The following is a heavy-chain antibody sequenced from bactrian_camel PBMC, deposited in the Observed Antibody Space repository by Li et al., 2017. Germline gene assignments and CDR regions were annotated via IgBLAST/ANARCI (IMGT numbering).Heavy chain of an antibody. V-gene: IGHV3S25*01. Sequence: QLVESGGGLVQPGGSLRLSCAASGFTFSTYWIYWVRQTAGNGLEWVSAISGSGGTASYADSVRGRVTISRDNPKNTVYLLMNTLRPEDTAMYYCARGSGADAMGFWGQGTQVTVS. J-gene: IGHJ4*01. CDR3: ARGSGADAMGF. CDR1: GFTFSTYW. CDR2: ISGSGGTA. D-gene: IGHD2*01.